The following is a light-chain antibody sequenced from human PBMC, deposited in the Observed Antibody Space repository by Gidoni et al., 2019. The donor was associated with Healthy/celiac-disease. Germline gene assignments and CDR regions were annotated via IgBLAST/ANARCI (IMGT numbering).Light chain of an antibody. J-gene: IGKJ3*01. Sequence: EIVLTQSPGTLSLSPGERATLSCRASQSVSSRYLAWYQQTPGQAPRLLIYGASSRATGIPARFSCSGSGTDFTLTISRLEPEDFAVYYGQQYGSSLLFTFGPGTKVDIK. CDR3: QQYGSSLLFT. CDR2: GAS. V-gene: IGKV3-20*01. CDR1: QSVSSRY.